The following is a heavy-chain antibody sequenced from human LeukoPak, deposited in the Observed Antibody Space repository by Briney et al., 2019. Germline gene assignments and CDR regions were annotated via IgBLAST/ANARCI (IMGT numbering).Heavy chain of an antibody. Sequence: SETLSLTCSVSSASITSSNYYWGWIRQSPGKGLEWIGHIFHSGTTFYNPSLGGRVIISIDTSRSQFSLRLSSVTAADTAVYYCAREVYYGSGSYSDYWGQGTLVTVSS. V-gene: IGHV4-39*07. CDR3: AREVYYGSGSYSDY. CDR1: SASITSSNYY. J-gene: IGHJ4*02. D-gene: IGHD3-10*01. CDR2: IFHSGTT.